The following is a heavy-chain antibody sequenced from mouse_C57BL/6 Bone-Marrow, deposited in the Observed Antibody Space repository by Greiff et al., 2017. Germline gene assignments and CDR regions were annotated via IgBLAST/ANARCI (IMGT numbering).Heavy chain of an antibody. CDR2: IYPGDGDT. CDR1: GYAFSSSW. V-gene: IGHV1-82*01. D-gene: IGHD1-1*01. J-gene: IGHJ4*01. CDR3: ARGLRGFDYYAMDY. Sequence: LVESGPELVKPGASVKISCKASGYAFSSSWMNWVKQRPGKGLEWIGRIYPGDGDTNYNGKFKGKATLTADKSSSTAYMQLSSLTSEDSAVYFCARGLRGFDYYAMDYWGQGTSVTVSS.